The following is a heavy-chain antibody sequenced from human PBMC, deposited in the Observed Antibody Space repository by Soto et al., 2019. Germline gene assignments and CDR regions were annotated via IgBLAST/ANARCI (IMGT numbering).Heavy chain of an antibody. CDR3: ARSYCSGGSCSSGDLFDY. D-gene: IGHD2-15*01. CDR1: GFTFSSYS. CDR2: LSSSSRYI. Sequence: EVQLVESGGGLVKPGGSLRLSCAASGFTFSSYSMNWVRQAPGKGLEWVSSLSSSSRYIYYADSVKGRFTISRDNAKNSLYLQMNSLRAEDTAVYYCARSYCSGGSCSSGDLFDYWGQGTLVTVSS. J-gene: IGHJ4*02. V-gene: IGHV3-21*01.